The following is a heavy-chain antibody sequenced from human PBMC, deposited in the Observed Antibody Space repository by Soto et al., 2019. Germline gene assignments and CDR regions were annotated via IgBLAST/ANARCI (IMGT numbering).Heavy chain of an antibody. Sequence: VQLVESGGGVVQPGRSLRLSCAASGFTFSSYGMHWVRQAPGKGLEWVAVIWYDGSNKYYADSVEGRFTISRDNSKNTVYLHMNSLRGYDTAVYYCARGGEHNAIFVVVIMRYSLKYDYWGQGTLVTVFS. CDR2: IWYDGSNK. J-gene: IGHJ4*02. V-gene: IGHV3-33*01. CDR1: GFTFSSYG. CDR3: ARGGEHNAIFVVVIMRYSLKYDY. D-gene: IGHD3-3*01.